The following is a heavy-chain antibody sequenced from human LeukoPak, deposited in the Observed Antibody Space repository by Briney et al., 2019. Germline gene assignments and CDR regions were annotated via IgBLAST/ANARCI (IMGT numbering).Heavy chain of an antibody. Sequence: SETLSLTCNVSGGTISSYYWSWIRQPPEKGLEWIGYIYYGSTNYNPSLKSRVTISVDTSKNQFSLKLSSVTAADTAVYYCARQESGTWFDPWGQGTLVTVSS. CDR2: IYYGST. J-gene: IGHJ5*02. D-gene: IGHD1-14*01. V-gene: IGHV4-59*08. CDR3: ARQESGTWFDP. CDR1: GGTISSYY.